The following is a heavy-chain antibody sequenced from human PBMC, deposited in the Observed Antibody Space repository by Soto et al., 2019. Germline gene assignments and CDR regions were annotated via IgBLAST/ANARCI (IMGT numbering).Heavy chain of an antibody. D-gene: IGHD1-1*01. CDR3: ARGGLEPLDY. CDR2: INRDGSVT. Sequence: EVQLVESGGGLIQPGGSLTLSCEGSGFRLRDYWIHWVRQVPGKGLVWISRINRDGSVTDYADSLKGRLTISRDNAKDTVFLQVNSVRAEDTAVYFCARGGLEPLDYWGQGTLLTVSS. CDR1: GFRLRDYW. V-gene: IGHV3-74*01. J-gene: IGHJ4*02.